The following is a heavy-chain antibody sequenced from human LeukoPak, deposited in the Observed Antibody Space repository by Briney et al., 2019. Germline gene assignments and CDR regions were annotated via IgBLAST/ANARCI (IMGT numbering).Heavy chain of an antibody. CDR1: GFTFSSYA. D-gene: IGHD3-3*01. CDR3: SGLRFLEWLLPDPYYYMDV. CDR2: IYYSGST. Sequence: LRLSCAASGFTFSSYAMSWLRQAPGKGLEWIGYIYYSGSTNYNPSLKSRVTISVDTSKNQFSLKLSSVTAADTAVYYCSGLRFLEWLLPDPYYYMDVWGKGTTVTVSS. V-gene: IGHV4-59*01. J-gene: IGHJ6*03.